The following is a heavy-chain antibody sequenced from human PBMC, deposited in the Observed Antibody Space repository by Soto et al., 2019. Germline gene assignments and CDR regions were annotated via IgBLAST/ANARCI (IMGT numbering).Heavy chain of an antibody. Sequence: EVQLLESGGGLAQPGGSLRLSCAASAFTFSSYAMSWVRQAPGKGLEWVSAVSGSGDSTYYADSVKGRFNISRDNSKNTLYLQMNSLRAEDTAVYYCAKGRASDCPGCTQDYWGQGTLVTVSS. CDR2: VSGSGDST. CDR3: AKGRASDCPGCTQDY. CDR1: AFTFSSYA. J-gene: IGHJ4*02. V-gene: IGHV3-23*01. D-gene: IGHD2-21*02.